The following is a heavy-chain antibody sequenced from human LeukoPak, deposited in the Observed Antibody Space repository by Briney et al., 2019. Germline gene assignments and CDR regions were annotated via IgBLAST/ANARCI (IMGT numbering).Heavy chain of an antibody. CDR3: AKDLRWDHPGFDP. Sequence: ASVKVSCKASGYTFTSYYIHWVRQAPGQGLEWMGIINPGGGSTSYAQKLQDRVTMTRDTSTSTVYMELSSLRSEDTAVYYCAKDLRWDHPGFDPWGQGTLVIVSS. V-gene: IGHV1-46*01. J-gene: IGHJ5*02. CDR1: GYTFTSYY. D-gene: IGHD4-23*01. CDR2: INPGGGST.